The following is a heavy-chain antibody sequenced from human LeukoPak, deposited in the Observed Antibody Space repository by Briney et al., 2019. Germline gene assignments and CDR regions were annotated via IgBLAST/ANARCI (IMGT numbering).Heavy chain of an antibody. D-gene: IGHD6-13*01. CDR2: ISYDGTNK. Sequence: GGSLRLSCVASGFTFSTYIIHWVRQAPGKGLEWVAVISYDGTNKYYTDSVKGRFTISRDNSKNTLYLQMNSLRAEDTAVYYCAPRGSSWSRVYWGQGTLVTVSS. CDR1: GFTFSTYI. CDR3: APRGSSWSRVY. V-gene: IGHV3-30-3*01. J-gene: IGHJ4*02.